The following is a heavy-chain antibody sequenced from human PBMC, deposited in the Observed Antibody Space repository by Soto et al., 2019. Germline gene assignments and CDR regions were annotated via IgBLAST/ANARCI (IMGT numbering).Heavy chain of an antibody. CDR1: GGTFSSYA. Sequence: GASVKVSCKASGGTFSSYAISWVRQAPGQGLEWMGGIIPIFGTANYAQKFQGRVTITADTSTSAAYMELMSLTSDDTAVYFCARDWDRVPDIWGLGTMVTISS. D-gene: IGHD1-1*01. CDR3: ARDWDRVPDI. CDR2: IIPIFGTA. V-gene: IGHV1-69*06. J-gene: IGHJ3*02.